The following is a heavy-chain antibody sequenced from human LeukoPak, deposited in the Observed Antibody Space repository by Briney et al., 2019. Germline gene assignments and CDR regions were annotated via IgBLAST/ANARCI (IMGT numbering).Heavy chain of an antibody. CDR2: VYYDGST. J-gene: IGHJ4*02. V-gene: IGHV4-59*08. CDR1: CDSISSYH. CDR3: ATYTRHCSGGTCYSIDY. Sequence: PSETLSLTCTVSCDSISSYHWTWIRQPPGRRLEWIGYVYYDGSTNYNPSLMSRVTISLDTSNKQFSLRLSSVTAADTAIYYCATYTRHCSGGTCYSIDYWGQGTRVTVSS. D-gene: IGHD2-15*01.